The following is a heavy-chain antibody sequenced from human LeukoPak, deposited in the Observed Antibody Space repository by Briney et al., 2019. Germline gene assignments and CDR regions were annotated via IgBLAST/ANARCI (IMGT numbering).Heavy chain of an antibody. J-gene: IGHJ4*02. D-gene: IGHD2-15*01. CDR3: ASILRSSSEYYFDY. Sequence: PGGSLRLSCAASGFTFHNYGMHWVRQAPGKGLEWVALIWYDGSNTYYADSVKGRFTISRENSNNTLYLQMNRLRAEDTAVYYCASILRSSSEYYFDYWGQGTLVTVSS. V-gene: IGHV3-33*01. CDR1: GFTFHNYG. CDR2: IWYDGSNT.